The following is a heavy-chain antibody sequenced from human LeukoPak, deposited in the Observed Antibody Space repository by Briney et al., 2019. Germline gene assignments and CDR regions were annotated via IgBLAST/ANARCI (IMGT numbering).Heavy chain of an antibody. CDR2: IYTGGTT. CDR3: ARDPNSAL. CDR1: GGYISADY. D-gene: IGHD4-23*01. V-gene: IGHV4-4*07. Sequence: SETLSLTCAVSGGYISADYWIWIRQPPGKGLEWIGRIYTGGTTNYNPSLKSRVTISVDTSKNQFSLRLSSVTAADTAVYYCARDPNSALWGQGTLVTVSS. J-gene: IGHJ4*02.